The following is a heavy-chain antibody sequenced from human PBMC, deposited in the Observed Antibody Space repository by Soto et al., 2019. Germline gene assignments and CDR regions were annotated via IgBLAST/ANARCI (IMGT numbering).Heavy chain of an antibody. CDR2: ISGSGGST. Sequence: GGSLRLSCAASGFTFSSYAMSWVRQAPGKGLEWVSAISGSGGSTYYADSVKGRFTISRDNSKNTLYLQMNSLRAEDTAVYYCAKGPPTIVAARPNYFDYWGQGTLVTVSS. CDR1: GFTFSSYA. D-gene: IGHD6-6*01. V-gene: IGHV3-23*01. CDR3: AKGPPTIVAARPNYFDY. J-gene: IGHJ4*02.